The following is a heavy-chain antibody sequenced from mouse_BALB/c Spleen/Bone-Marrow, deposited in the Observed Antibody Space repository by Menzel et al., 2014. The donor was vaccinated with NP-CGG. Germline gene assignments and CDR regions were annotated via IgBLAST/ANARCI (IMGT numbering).Heavy chain of an antibody. V-gene: IGHV5-6*01. CDR1: GFTFSSYS. J-gene: IGHJ4*01. Sequence: DVQLVESGGDLVKPGGSLKLSCAASGFTFSSYSFFWVRQTPDKRLEWVATISNGGTFTYYPDSVKGRFTISRDNAKNTLYLQRRSLKSADMAMYYCSGQHSGNYAMDYWGQGTSVTVSS. CDR3: SGQHSGNYAMDY. CDR2: ISNGGTFT.